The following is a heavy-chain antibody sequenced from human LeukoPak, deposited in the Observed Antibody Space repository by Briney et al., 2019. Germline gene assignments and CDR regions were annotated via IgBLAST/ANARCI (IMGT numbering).Heavy chain of an antibody. D-gene: IGHD1-26*01. V-gene: IGHV4-34*01. CDR3: ARGRVGATTSFYYYYYMDV. CDR2: INHSGST. CDR1: GGSFSGYY. J-gene: IGHJ6*03. Sequence: SETLSLTCAVYGGSFSGYYWSWIRQPPGKGLEWIGEINHSGSTNYNPPLKSRVTISVDTSKNQFSLKLSSVTAADTAVYYCARGRVGATTSFYYYYYMDVWGKGTTVTVSS.